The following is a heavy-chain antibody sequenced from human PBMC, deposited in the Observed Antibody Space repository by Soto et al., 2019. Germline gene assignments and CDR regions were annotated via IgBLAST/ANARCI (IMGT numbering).Heavy chain of an antibody. CDR3: ARMGDVPYYYYGMDV. CDR2: INGYNGNT. D-gene: IGHD3-16*01. Sequence: GASVKVSCKASGYTFTSYGITWVRQAPGQGLEWLGWINGYNGNTNYAQKLQGRVTMNTDTSTSTAYMELRSLRSDDTAVYYCARMGDVPYYYYGMDVWGQGTTVTVSS. V-gene: IGHV1-18*01. CDR1: GYTFTSYG. J-gene: IGHJ6*02.